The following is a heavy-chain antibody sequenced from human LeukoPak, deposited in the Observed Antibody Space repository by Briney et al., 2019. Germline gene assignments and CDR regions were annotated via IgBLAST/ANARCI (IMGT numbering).Heavy chain of an antibody. V-gene: IGHV3-21*01. Sequence: GGSLRLPCAASGLTFRGYTLNWVRQPPGKGLEWVSSITSSSSYKYFADSVKGRFTISRDNAKNSLYLQMNSLRAEDTAVYYCARLSETYDFDYWGQGTLVTVSS. CDR1: GLTFRGYT. J-gene: IGHJ4*02. CDR2: ITSSSSYK. D-gene: IGHD1-26*01. CDR3: ARLSETYDFDY.